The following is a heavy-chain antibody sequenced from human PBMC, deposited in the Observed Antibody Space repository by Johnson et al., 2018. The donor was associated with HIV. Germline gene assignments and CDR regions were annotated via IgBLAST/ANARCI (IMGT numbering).Heavy chain of an antibody. V-gene: IGHV3-7*05. J-gene: IGHJ3*02. CDR1: GFTFSSYW. CDR2: IKQDGSEK. Sequence: VQVVESGGGLVQPGGSLRLSCAASGFTFSSYWMSWVRQAPGKGLEWVANIKQDGSEKYYVDSVKGRFTISRDNAKNSLYLQMNSLRAEDTALYYCAKEMTVGTTTAFDIWGQGTMVTVSS. D-gene: IGHD1-7*01. CDR3: AKEMTVGTTTAFDI.